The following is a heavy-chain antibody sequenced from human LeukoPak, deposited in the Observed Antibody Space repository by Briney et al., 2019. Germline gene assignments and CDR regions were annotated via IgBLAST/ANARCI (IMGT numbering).Heavy chain of an antibody. Sequence: ASVKVSCKASGGTFSSYAISWVRQAPGQGLEWMGWISAYNGNTNYAQKLQGRVTMTTDTSTSTAYMELRSLRSDDTAVYYCAKSVTVTTSYFDYWGQGTLVTVSS. CDR1: GGTFSSYA. CDR3: AKSVTVTTSYFDY. V-gene: IGHV1-18*01. CDR2: ISAYNGNT. D-gene: IGHD4-17*01. J-gene: IGHJ4*02.